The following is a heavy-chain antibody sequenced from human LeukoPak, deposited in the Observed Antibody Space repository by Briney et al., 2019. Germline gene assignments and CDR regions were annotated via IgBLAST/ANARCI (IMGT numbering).Heavy chain of an antibody. D-gene: IGHD6-6*01. CDR1: GFTFTTYS. J-gene: IGHJ3*02. CDR3: TRDYSSSSGRAFDI. CDR2: ITTTSSIM. Sequence: GGSLRLSCAASGFTFTTYSMNWVRQAPGKGLEWVSYITTTSSIMHYADSVKGRFTISRDNAKNSLYLQMNSLRAEDTAVYYCTRDYSSSSGRAFDIWGQGTMVTVSS. V-gene: IGHV3-48*01.